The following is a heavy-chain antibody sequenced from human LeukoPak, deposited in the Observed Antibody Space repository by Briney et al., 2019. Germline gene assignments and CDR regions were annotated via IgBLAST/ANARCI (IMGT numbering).Heavy chain of an antibody. D-gene: IGHD2-15*01. V-gene: IGHV3-30-3*01. CDR2: ISYDGSNK. Sequence: GGSLRLSCAASGFTFSSYAMHWVRQAPGKGLEWVAVISYDGSNKYYADSVKGRFTISRDNSKNTLYLQMNSLRAEDTAVYYCARGLRRVVVAATGNYWGQGTLVTVSS. CDR1: GFTFSSYA. CDR3: ARGLRRVVVAATGNY. J-gene: IGHJ4*02.